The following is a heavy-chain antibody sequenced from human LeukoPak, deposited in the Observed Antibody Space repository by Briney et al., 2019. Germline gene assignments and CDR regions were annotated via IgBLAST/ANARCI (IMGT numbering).Heavy chain of an antibody. D-gene: IGHD3-16*01. CDR2: INHSGST. J-gene: IGHJ6*03. CDR1: GGSFSGYY. Sequence: KPSETLSLTCAVYGGSFSGYYWSWIRQPPGKGLEWIGEINHSGSTNYNPSLKSRVTISVDTTKNQFSLKLSSVTAADTAVYYCARVGWGRLYYYYMDVWGKGTTVTVSS. V-gene: IGHV4-34*01. CDR3: ARVGWGRLYYYYMDV.